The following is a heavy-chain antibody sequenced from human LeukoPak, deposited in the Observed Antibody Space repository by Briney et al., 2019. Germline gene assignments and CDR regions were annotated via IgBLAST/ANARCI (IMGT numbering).Heavy chain of an antibody. J-gene: IGHJ3*01. CDR2: IYSGGTT. CDR1: GFTVSSSY. CDR3: ARDLIVGVNHDAFDF. Sequence: GGSLRLSCPASGFTVSSSYMRWVRQAPGKGLEWISVIYSGGTTYYADSVKGRFTISRDNSKNTLYLQMNSLRAEDTAVYYCARDLIVGVNHDAFDFWGQGTMVTVSS. D-gene: IGHD3-16*01. V-gene: IGHV3-53*01.